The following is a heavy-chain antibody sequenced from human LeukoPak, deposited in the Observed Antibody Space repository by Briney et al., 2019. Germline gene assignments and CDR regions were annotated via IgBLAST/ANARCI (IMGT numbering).Heavy chain of an antibody. J-gene: IGHJ4*02. D-gene: IGHD2-2*01. CDR3: ARDYCSSTSCLFDY. CDR1: GYTFTAYH. CDR2: INPNSGDT. V-gene: IGHV1-2*06. Sequence: ASVKVSCKASGYTFTAYHMHWVRQAPGQGLEWMGRINPNSGDTNYAQKFQGRVTMTRDTSISTAYMELSRLRSDDTAVYYCARDYCSSTSCLFDYWAREPWSASPQ.